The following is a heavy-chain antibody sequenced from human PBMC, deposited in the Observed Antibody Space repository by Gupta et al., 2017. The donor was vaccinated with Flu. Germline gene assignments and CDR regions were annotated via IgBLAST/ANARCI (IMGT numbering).Heavy chain of an antibody. Sequence: QVQLVQSGAAVKKPGVSVKVSCRASGYTFTGYYMHWVRQAPGQGLEWMGRINPNSGGTNYAQKFQGRVTMTRDTSISTAYMELSRLRSDDTAVYYCARDQRTIFGVVILPYYFDYWGQGTLVTVSS. CDR3: ARDQRTIFGVVILPYYFDY. J-gene: IGHJ4*02. D-gene: IGHD3-3*01. CDR2: INPNSGGT. CDR1: GYTFTGYY. V-gene: IGHV1-2*06.